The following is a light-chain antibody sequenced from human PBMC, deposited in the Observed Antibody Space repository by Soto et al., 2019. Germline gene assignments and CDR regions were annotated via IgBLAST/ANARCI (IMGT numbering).Light chain of an antibody. V-gene: IGKV3-15*01. CDR1: QSVTTN. CDR2: GAS. J-gene: IGKJ2*01. Sequence: EIVMTQSQATLSVSPGERATLSCRASQSVTTNLAWYQHKPGQAPRLLIYGASTRATGISARFSGSGSGTEFTLTISSLQSEDFAVYYCQQYNKWPLYTFGQGTKVEIK. CDR3: QQYNKWPLYT.